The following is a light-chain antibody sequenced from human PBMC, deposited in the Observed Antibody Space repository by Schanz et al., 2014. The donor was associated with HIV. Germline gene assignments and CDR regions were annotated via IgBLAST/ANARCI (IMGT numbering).Light chain of an antibody. CDR3: QQFKSYPQT. CDR2: AAS. J-gene: IGKJ3*01. CDR1: QAITSH. V-gene: IGKV1-9*01. Sequence: DIQLTQSPTSLSASVGDRVTIACRASQAITSHLAWYRQKPGKAPELLIYAASTLQSGVPSRFSGSGSGTDFTLTISSLQPEDFATYYCQQFKSYPQTFGPGTQVNIK.